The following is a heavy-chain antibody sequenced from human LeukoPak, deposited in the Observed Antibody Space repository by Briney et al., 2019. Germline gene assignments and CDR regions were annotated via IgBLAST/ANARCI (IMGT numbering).Heavy chain of an antibody. D-gene: IGHD2-21*02. Sequence: AGGSLRLSCAASGFTFSDFYMSWIRQAPGRGLEWVSYISSSDSTTSYADSVKGRFTISRDNSKNTLYLQMNSLRAEDTAVYYCARGGVTDYFDYWGQGTLVTVSS. CDR2: ISSSDSTT. V-gene: IGHV3-11*01. J-gene: IGHJ4*02. CDR1: GFTFSDFY. CDR3: ARGGVTDYFDY.